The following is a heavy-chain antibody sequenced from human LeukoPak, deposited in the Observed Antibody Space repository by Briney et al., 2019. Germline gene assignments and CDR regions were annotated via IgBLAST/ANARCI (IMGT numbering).Heavy chain of an antibody. Sequence: SETLSLTCAVSGYSISSGYYWGWIRQPPGKGLEWIGSIYHSGSTYYNPSLKSRVTMSVDTSKNQFSLKLSSVTAADTAVYYCARDRLGGDRPLNWFDPWGQGTLSPSPQ. D-gene: IGHD2-21*02. CDR3: ARDRLGGDRPLNWFDP. CDR2: IYHSGST. J-gene: IGHJ5*02. CDR1: GYSISSGYY. V-gene: IGHV4-38-2*02.